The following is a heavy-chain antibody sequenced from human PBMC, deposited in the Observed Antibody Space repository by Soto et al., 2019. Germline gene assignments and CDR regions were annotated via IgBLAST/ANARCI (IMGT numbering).Heavy chain of an antibody. V-gene: IGHV3-23*01. CDR1: GFTFSSYA. CDR3: AKGGRYYYDSSGPRPGPHND. Sequence: VLLLESGGGLVQPGGFLRLSCAASGFTFSSYAMSWVRQAPGKGLEWVSAISGSGGSTYYADSVQGRFTISRDNSKNTLYLQMNSLRAEDTAVYYCAKGGRYYYDSSGPRPGPHNDWGQGTLVTVSS. J-gene: IGHJ4*02. D-gene: IGHD3-22*01. CDR2: ISGSGGST.